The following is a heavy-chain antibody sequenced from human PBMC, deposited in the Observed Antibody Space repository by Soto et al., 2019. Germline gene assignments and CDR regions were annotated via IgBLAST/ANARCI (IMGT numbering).Heavy chain of an antibody. CDR2: IKQDGSDK. D-gene: IGHD3-10*01. J-gene: IGHJ3*02. Sequence: EVQLVESGGGLVQPGGSLRLSCAASGFTFSSFWMSWVRQAPGKGLEWVANIKQDGSDKYYVDSFKGRFTISRDNAENSLYLQSNRLRAEDTAVYDCAREGGGSGNYYSDGDAFDIWGQGTMVTVSS. CDR3: AREGGGSGNYYSDGDAFDI. CDR1: GFTFSSFW. V-gene: IGHV3-7*03.